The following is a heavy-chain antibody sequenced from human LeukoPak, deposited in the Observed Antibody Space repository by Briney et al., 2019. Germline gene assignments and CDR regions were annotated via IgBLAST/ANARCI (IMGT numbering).Heavy chain of an antibody. CDR3: ARVXXXXPAKYYFDY. CDR2: INHSGST. CDR1: GRSFSGYY. Sequence: SETLSLTCAVYGRSFSGYYWSWIRQTPGKGLEWIGEINHSGSTTYNPSLKSRVTISVDTSKNQFSLKLSSVTAADTALYYCARVXXXXPAKYYFDYWGQGTLVTV. J-gene: IGHJ4*02. V-gene: IGHV4-34*01.